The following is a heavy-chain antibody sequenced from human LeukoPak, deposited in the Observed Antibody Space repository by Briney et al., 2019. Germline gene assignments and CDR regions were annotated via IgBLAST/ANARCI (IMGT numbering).Heavy chain of an antibody. CDR3: ARALDGSGSRSFDY. Sequence: GGSLRLSCAASGFTFSSYWMHWVRQAPGKGLVWVSRIYSDGSSTNYADSVKGRFTISRDNSKNTLYLQMNSPRAEDTAVYYCARALDGSGSRSFDYWGQGTLVTVSS. V-gene: IGHV3-74*01. CDR1: GFTFSSYW. D-gene: IGHD3-10*01. J-gene: IGHJ4*02. CDR2: IYSDGSST.